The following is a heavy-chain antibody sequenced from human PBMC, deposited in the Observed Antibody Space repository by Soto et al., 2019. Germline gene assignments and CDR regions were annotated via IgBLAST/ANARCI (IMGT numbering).Heavy chain of an antibody. CDR3: ARRTVTTGPSYYYYGMDV. CDR1: GGTFSSYA. CDR2: IIPIFGTA. Sequence: QVQLVQSGAEVKKPGSSVKVSCKASGGTFSSYAISWVRQAPGQGLEWMGGIIPIFGTANYAQKFQGRVTITAEESKSTADVELSSLRSEATAVYYCARRTVTTGPSYYYYGMDVWGQGTTVTVSS. J-gene: IGHJ6*02. V-gene: IGHV1-69*12. D-gene: IGHD4-17*01.